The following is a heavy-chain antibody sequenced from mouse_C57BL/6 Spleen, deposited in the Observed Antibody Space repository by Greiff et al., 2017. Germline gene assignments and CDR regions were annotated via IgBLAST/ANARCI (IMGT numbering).Heavy chain of an antibody. V-gene: IGHV1-59*01. CDR1: GYTFTSYW. J-gene: IGHJ4*01. CDR3: ARGGRRDYAMDY. Sequence: VQLQQPGAELVRPGTSVKLSCKASGYTFTSYWMHWVKQRPGQGLEWIGVIDPSDSYTNYNQKFKGKATLTVDTSSSTAYMQLSSLTSEDSAVYYCARGGRRDYAMDYWGQGTSVTVSS. CDR2: IDPSDSYT.